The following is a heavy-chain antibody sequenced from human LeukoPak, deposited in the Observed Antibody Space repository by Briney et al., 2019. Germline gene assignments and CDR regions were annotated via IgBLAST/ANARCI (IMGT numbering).Heavy chain of an antibody. CDR2: ISSSSSYI. CDR1: GFSFSSYS. J-gene: IGHJ4*02. D-gene: IGHD2-21*01. Sequence: GGSLRLSCAASGFSFSSYSMNWVCQAPGKGLEWVSSISSSSSYIYYADSVKGRFTISRDNAKNSLYLQMNSLRAEDTAVYYCARGLFGGPKSTTFDYWGQGTLVTVSS. V-gene: IGHV3-21*01. CDR3: ARGLFGGPKSTTFDY.